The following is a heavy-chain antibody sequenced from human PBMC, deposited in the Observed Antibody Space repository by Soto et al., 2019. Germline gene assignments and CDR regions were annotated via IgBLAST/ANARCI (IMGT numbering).Heavy chain of an antibody. Sequence: TETLSLTCAVYGGSFSGYYWSWIRQPPGKGLEWIGEINHSGSTNYNPSLKSRVTISVDTSKNQFSLKLSSVTAADTAVYYCASNALLVVVPAAIPGGMDVWGQGTTVTVSS. D-gene: IGHD2-2*02. CDR3: ASNALLVVVPAAIPGGMDV. CDR2: INHSGST. V-gene: IGHV4-34*01. J-gene: IGHJ6*02. CDR1: GGSFSGYY.